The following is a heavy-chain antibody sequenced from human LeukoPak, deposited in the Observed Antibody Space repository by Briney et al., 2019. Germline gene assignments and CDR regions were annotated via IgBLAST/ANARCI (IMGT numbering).Heavy chain of an antibody. D-gene: IGHD3-10*01. CDR2: LSTIGGRE. V-gene: IGHV3-30*04. CDR1: GFTFSSYS. J-gene: IGHJ2*01. CDR3: ARASAGAPFDL. Sequence: GTSLRLSCAASGFTFSSYSMHWVRQAPGKGLEWAAVLSTIGGREYYADSVKGRFTISRDTSKNTLYLQMDGLRVEDTALYYCARASAGAPFDLWGRGTLVTVSS.